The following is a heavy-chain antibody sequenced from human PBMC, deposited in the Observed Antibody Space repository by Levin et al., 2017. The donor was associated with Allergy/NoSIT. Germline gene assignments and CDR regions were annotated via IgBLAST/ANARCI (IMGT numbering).Heavy chain of an antibody. CDR2: IIPIFGTA. CDR3: ARVSGGIVVVPAAISGFNYYYGMDV. V-gene: IGHV1-69*13. D-gene: IGHD2-2*01. Sequence: SVKVSCKASGGTFSSYAISWVRQAPGQGLEWMGGIIPIFGTANYAQKFQGRVTITADESTSTAYMELSSLRSEDTAVYYCARVSGGIVVVPAAISGFNYYYGMDVWGQGTTVTVSS. CDR1: GGTFSSYA. J-gene: IGHJ6*02.